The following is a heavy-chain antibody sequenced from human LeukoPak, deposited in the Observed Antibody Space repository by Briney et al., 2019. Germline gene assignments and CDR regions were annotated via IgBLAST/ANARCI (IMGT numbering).Heavy chain of an antibody. D-gene: IGHD3-9*01. CDR1: GGSISSGGYS. V-gene: IGHV4-30-2*01. CDR2: IYQSGST. Sequence: TLSLTCAVSGGSISSGGYSWSWIRQPPGKGLEWIGYIYQSGSTYYNPSLKSRVTISVDRSKNQFSLKLSSVAAADTAVYYCARVRYDILTGYRYFDYWGQGTLVTVSS. CDR3: ARVRYDILTGYRYFDY. J-gene: IGHJ4*02.